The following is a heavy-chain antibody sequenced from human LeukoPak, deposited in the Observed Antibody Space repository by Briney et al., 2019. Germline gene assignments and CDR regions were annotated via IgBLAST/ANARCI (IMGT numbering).Heavy chain of an antibody. D-gene: IGHD3-3*01. Sequence: GGSLRLSCAASGFTFSSYSMNWVRQAPGKGLEWVSSISSSSSYIYYADSVKGRFTISRDNAKNSLYLQMNSLRAEDTAVYYCASRDHDFWSGYYNMDGYWGQGTLVTVSS. CDR3: ASRDHDFWSGYYNMDGY. V-gene: IGHV3-21*01. J-gene: IGHJ4*02. CDR2: ISSSSSYI. CDR1: GFTFSSYS.